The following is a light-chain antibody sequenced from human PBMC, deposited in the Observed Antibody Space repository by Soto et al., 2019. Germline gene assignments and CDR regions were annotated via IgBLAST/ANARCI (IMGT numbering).Light chain of an antibody. Sequence: DTVMTQGPATLYVSPGEIATLCCRASQSVGTNLVWYQHKPGQAPRPLIYGASIRATGIPARFSGRGSGTEFTLTITSLQSEDFAVYYCQQYDDWPRTFGQGTKVDIK. CDR2: GAS. V-gene: IGKV3-15*01. CDR3: QQYDDWPRT. J-gene: IGKJ1*01. CDR1: QSVGTN.